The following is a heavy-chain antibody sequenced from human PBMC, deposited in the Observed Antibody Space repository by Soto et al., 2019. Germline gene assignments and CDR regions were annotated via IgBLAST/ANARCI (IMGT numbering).Heavy chain of an antibody. Sequence: QVQLQQWGAGLLRPSETLSLTCAVYDGPLSGYQWSWIRQPPGKGLEWIGEINHSGSTNYNPSLKSRVTISVDTSKNQFSLKVTSVTDADTAVYYCARRPDGFDVWGQGTMVTVSS. CDR2: INHSGST. CDR1: DGPLSGYQ. CDR3: ARRPDGFDV. V-gene: IGHV4-34*01. D-gene: IGHD6-6*01. J-gene: IGHJ3*01.